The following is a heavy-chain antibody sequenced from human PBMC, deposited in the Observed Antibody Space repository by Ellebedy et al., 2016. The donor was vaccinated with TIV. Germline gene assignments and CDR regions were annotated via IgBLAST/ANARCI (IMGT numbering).Heavy chain of an antibody. D-gene: IGHD3-22*01. CDR3: ARVEKYDTRKDAFDI. J-gene: IGHJ3*02. V-gene: IGHV5-51*01. CDR2: IYPSDSDT. Sequence: GESLKISCKGSGYSFTSYWIGWVRQMPGKGLEWMGIIYPSDSDTRYSPSFQGRVTMSADKSISTAYLQWSSLKASDTAMYYCARVEKYDTRKDAFDIWGQGTIVTVSS. CDR1: GYSFTSYW.